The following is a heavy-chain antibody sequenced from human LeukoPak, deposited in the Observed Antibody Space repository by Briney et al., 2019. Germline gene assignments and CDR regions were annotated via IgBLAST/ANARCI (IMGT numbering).Heavy chain of an antibody. V-gene: IGHV4-61*02. CDR2: IYTSGST. CDR1: GGSISSSSYY. CDR3: ARGVVEMATMDY. J-gene: IGHJ4*02. D-gene: IGHD5-24*01. Sequence: SETLSLTCTVSGGSISSSSYYWSWIRQPAGKGLEWIGRIYTSGSTNYNPSLKSRVTISVDTSKNQFSLKLSSVTAADTAVYYCARGVVEMATMDYWGQGTLVTVSS.